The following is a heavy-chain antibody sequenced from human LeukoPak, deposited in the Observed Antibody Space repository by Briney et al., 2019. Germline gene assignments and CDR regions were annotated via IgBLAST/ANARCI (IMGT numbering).Heavy chain of an antibody. CDR3: ARDTGGGGPSRAFDI. CDR1: GGSISSGDYY. CDR2: IYYSGST. Sequence: SETPSLTCTVSGGSISSGDYYWSWIRQPPGKGLEWIGYIYYSGSTYYDPSLKSRVTISVDTSKNQFSLKLSSVTAADTAVYYCARDTGGGGPSRAFDIWGQGTMVTVSS. J-gene: IGHJ3*02. V-gene: IGHV4-30-4*01. D-gene: IGHD3-16*01.